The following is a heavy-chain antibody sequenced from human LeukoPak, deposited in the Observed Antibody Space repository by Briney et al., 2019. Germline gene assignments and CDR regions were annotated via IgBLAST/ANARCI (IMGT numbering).Heavy chain of an antibody. V-gene: IGHV3-74*01. D-gene: IGHD3-3*01. Sequence: GGSLRLPCAASGFTFTSYWMHWVRQAPGRGLVWVSRINSDGSSTSYADSVKGRFTISRDNAKNTLYLQMNSLRSEDTAVYYCTRGSGAFDMWGQGTLVTVSS. CDR3: TRGSGAFDM. J-gene: IGHJ3*02. CDR2: INSDGSST. CDR1: GFTFTSYW.